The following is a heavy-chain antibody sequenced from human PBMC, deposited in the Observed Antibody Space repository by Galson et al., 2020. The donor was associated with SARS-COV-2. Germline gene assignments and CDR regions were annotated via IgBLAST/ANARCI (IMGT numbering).Heavy chain of an antibody. D-gene: IGHD1-26*01. CDR2: INSNGSST. V-gene: IGHV3-74*01. CDR3: TATRAY. Sequence: TGGSLRLSCAASGFTFSNYWMHWVRQAPEKGLVWVSRINSNGSSTSYADSVKGRFTISRDNAKNTLYLQMNSLRAEDTALYYCTATRAYWGQGTLVTVSS. CDR1: GFTFSNYW. J-gene: IGHJ4*02.